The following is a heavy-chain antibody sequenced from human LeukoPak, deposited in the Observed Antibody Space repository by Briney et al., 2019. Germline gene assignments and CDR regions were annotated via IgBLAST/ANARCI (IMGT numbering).Heavy chain of an antibody. J-gene: IGHJ4*02. CDR1: GYTFTSYG. CDR2: ISAKNGNI. Sequence: ASVKVSCKASGYTFTSYGISWVRQAPGQGLEWMGWISAKNGNIDYAQKLQGRVTMTADRSTNTAYMELRSLTSDDTAVYYCARRIVGGHLGDYWGQGTLVTVSS. CDR3: ARRIVGGHLGDY. V-gene: IGHV1-18*01. D-gene: IGHD1-26*01.